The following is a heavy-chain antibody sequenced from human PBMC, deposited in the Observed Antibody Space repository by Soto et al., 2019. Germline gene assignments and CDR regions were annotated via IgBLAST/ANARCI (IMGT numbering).Heavy chain of an antibody. D-gene: IGHD2-15*01. J-gene: IGHJ4*02. CDR2: ISAYNGNT. Sequence: QVPLVQSGAEVKKPGASVKVSCKASGYTFTSYGISWVRQAPGQGLEWMGWISAYNGNTNYAQKLQGRVTMTTDTSTSTAYMELRSLRSDDTAVYYCARSGLLGYCSGGSCYEKGLDYWGQGTLVTVSS. CDR1: GYTFTSYG. CDR3: ARSGLLGYCSGGSCYEKGLDY. V-gene: IGHV1-18*01.